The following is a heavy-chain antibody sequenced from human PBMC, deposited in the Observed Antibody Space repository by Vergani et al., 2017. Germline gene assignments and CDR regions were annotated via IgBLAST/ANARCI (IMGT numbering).Heavy chain of an antibody. V-gene: IGHV3-30*03. CDR3: ARDGQRISLGQMGRGVWPGYGYMDV. D-gene: IGHD3-10*01. Sequence: QAQLVESGGGVVQPGRSLTLSCAASGFTFSNYAIHWVRQAPGKGLEWVAIIASDGSNQFYAGSVKGRFTISRDNSKNTLSLQMNSLRPEDTAVYYCARDGQRISLGQMGRGVWPGYGYMDVWGKGTTVTVSS. CDR2: IASDGSNQ. CDR1: GFTFSNYA. J-gene: IGHJ6*03.